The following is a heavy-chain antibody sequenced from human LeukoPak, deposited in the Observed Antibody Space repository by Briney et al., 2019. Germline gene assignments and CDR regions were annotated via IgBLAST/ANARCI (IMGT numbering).Heavy chain of an antibody. D-gene: IGHD6-19*01. Sequence: PGGSLRLSCAASGFTVSSNYMSWVRQAPGKGLEWVSVIYSGGSTYYADSVEGRFTISRDNSKNPVYLQMNTLRAEDTAVYYCARDDIAVAGKDYWGQGTLVTVSS. J-gene: IGHJ4*02. V-gene: IGHV3-66*01. CDR1: GFTVSSNY. CDR3: ARDDIAVAGKDY. CDR2: IYSGGST.